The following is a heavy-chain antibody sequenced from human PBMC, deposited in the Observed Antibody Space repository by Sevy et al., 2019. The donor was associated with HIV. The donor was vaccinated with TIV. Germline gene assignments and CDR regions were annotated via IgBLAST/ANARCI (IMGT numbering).Heavy chain of an antibody. Sequence: SQTLSLTCAISGDSVSSNNAAWNWIRQSPSRGLEWLGRTFYRSNWYNDYAVSLKGRITINPDTSTNQLSLQLTSVTPEDTAVYYCARDGLTYGAMDVWGQGTTVTVSS. J-gene: IGHJ6*02. V-gene: IGHV6-1*01. CDR1: GDSVSSNNAA. CDR3: ARDGLTYGAMDV. D-gene: IGHD1-20*01. CDR2: TFYRSNWYN.